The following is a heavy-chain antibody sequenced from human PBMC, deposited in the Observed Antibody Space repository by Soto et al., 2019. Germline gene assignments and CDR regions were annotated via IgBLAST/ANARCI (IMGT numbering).Heavy chain of an antibody. CDR3: ARERGNYKYFDY. Sequence: QVQLVQSGAEVKKPGASVKVSCKVSGYTFANYGTSWARQAPGQGLEWMGWINTYNGNINYAQKLQGRVTMTTDTSTSTAYMELRSLRSDDTALYYCARERGNYKYFDYWGQGTLVTVSS. D-gene: IGHD1-7*01. V-gene: IGHV1-18*01. CDR2: INTYNGNI. CDR1: GYTFANYG. J-gene: IGHJ4*02.